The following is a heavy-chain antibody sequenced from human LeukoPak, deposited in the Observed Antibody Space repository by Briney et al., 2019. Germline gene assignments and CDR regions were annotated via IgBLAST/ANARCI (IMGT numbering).Heavy chain of an antibody. Sequence: SETLSLTCTVSGGSISSYYWSWIRQPAGKGLEWIGRIYTSGSTNYNPSLKSRVTLSVDTSKKQFSLRLSSVTAADTAVYYCARGVRVGFSSYYFDYWGQGTLVTVSS. CDR3: ARGVRVGFSSYYFDY. D-gene: IGHD6-6*01. V-gene: IGHV4-4*07. CDR1: GGSISSYY. J-gene: IGHJ4*02. CDR2: IYTSGST.